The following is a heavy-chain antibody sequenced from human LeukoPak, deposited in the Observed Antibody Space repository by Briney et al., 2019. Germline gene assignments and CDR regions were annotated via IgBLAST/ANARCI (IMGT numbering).Heavy chain of an antibody. D-gene: IGHD5-18*01. J-gene: IGHJ4*02. CDR1: GGSISSYY. V-gene: IGHV4-59*01. CDR2: IYYSGST. Sequence: WETLSLTCTVSGGSISSYYWSWIRQPPGKGLEWIGYIYYSGSTNYNPSLKSRVTISVDTSKNQFSLKLSSVTAADTAVYYCARTHTAMVPAYFDYWGQGTLVTVSS. CDR3: ARTHTAMVPAYFDY.